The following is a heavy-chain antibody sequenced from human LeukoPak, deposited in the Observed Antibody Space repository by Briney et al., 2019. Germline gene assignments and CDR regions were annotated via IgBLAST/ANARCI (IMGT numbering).Heavy chain of an antibody. Sequence: PSGTLSLTCAVSGGSISSSNWWSWVRQPPGKGLEWIGEIYHSGSTNYNPSLKSRVTISVDTSKNQFSLKLSSVTAADTAVYYCARLTDYYYYYMDVWGKGTTVTVSS. CDR2: IYHSGST. V-gene: IGHV4-4*02. D-gene: IGHD1-14*01. J-gene: IGHJ6*03. CDR3: ARLTDYYYYYMDV. CDR1: GGSISSSNW.